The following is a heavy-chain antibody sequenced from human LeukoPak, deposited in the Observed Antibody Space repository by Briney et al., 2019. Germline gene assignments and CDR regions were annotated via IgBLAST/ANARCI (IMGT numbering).Heavy chain of an antibody. V-gene: IGHV4-39*07. Sequence: PSETLSLTCTVSGGSISSSSYYWGWIRQPPGKGLEWIGSIYYSGSTYYNPSLKSRVTISVDTSKNQFSLKLSSVTAADTAVYYCARARGGSYYSHWFDPWGQGTLVTVSS. J-gene: IGHJ5*02. CDR3: ARARGGSYYSHWFDP. CDR1: GGSISSSSYY. D-gene: IGHD1-26*01. CDR2: IYYSGST.